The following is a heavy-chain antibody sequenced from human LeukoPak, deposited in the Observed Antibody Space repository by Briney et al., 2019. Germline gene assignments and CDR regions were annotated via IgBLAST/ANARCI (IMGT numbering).Heavy chain of an antibody. CDR1: GFTFSSYA. Sequence: GGSLRLSCAASGFTFSSYAMSWVRQAPGKGLEWVSPISGSGGSTYYADSVKGRFTISRDNSKNTLYLQMNSLRAEDTAVYYCAKGEAYYYDSSGYYVYWGQGTLVTVSS. CDR3: AKGEAYYYDSSGYYVY. V-gene: IGHV3-23*01. J-gene: IGHJ4*02. D-gene: IGHD3-22*01. CDR2: ISGSGGST.